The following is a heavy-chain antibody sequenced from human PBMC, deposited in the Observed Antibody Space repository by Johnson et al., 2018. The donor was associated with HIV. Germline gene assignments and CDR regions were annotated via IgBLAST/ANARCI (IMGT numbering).Heavy chain of an antibody. Sequence: VQLVESGGGLVQPGGSLRLSCVASGFTFSNAWMSWVRQAPGKGLEWVGPIKSKTDGGTTDYAAPVKGRFTISRDDSKNTLYLQMNSLRAEDTAVYYCALYPPDAFDIWGQGTMVTVSS. CDR1: GFTFSNAW. CDR3: ALYPPDAFDI. J-gene: IGHJ3*02. D-gene: IGHD5/OR15-5a*01. V-gene: IGHV3-15*01. CDR2: IKSKTDGGTT.